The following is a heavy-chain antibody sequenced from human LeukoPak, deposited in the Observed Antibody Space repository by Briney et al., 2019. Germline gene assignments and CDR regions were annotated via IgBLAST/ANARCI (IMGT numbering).Heavy chain of an antibody. CDR1: GFIFSSYA. D-gene: IGHD3-22*01. CDR2: LSYDGSNK. Sequence: PGRSLRLSCAASGFIFSSYAMNWVRQAPGKGLEWVAVLSYDGSNKYYADSVKGRFTISRDNSKNTLYLQMNSLRAEDTAVYYCARGSRYYYDSMLDYWGQGTLVTVSS. CDR3: ARGSRYYYDSMLDY. J-gene: IGHJ4*02. V-gene: IGHV3-30-3*01.